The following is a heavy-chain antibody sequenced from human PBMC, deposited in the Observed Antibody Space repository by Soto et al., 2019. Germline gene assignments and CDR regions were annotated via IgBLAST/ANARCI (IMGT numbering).Heavy chain of an antibody. D-gene: IGHD3-10*01. CDR2: IIPLFGTA. V-gene: IGHV1-69*12. CDR3: ASDRAPPIRRYYYGMDV. CDR1: GGTFSSYA. J-gene: IGHJ6*02. Sequence: QVQLVQSGAEVKKPGSSVKVSCKASGGTFSSYAISWVRQAPGQGLEWMGGIIPLFGTANYAQKFQGRVTITADESTSTAYMELSSLRSEDTDVYYCASDRAPPIRRYYYGMDVWGQGTTFNGSS.